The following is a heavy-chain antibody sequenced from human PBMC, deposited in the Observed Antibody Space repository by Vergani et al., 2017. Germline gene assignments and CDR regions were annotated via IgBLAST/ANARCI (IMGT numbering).Heavy chain of an antibody. Sequence: QITLKESGPTLVKPTQTLTLTCTFSGFSLNTRGVSVAWIRQPPGKALDWLALIYWNDDQHYSPSLNNRVTITKDTSKTQVVLTMTNMDYVDTGTYYCVYRKNECGTTGGFYQFYYYYYMDVWGKGTTVTVSS. CDR2: IYWNDDQ. D-gene: IGHD1-7*01. J-gene: IGHJ6*03. V-gene: IGHV2-5*04. CDR3: VYRKNECGTTGGFYQFYYYYYMDV. CDR1: GFSLNTRGVS.